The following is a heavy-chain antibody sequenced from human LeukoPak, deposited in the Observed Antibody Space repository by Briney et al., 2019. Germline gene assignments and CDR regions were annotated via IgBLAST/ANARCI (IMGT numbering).Heavy chain of an antibody. CDR3: ARGTHYYDSSGYYLPAHFDY. V-gene: IGHV1-18*01. CDR2: ISAYNGNT. Sequence: ASVKVSCKASGYTFTSYGISWVRQAPGQGLEWMGWISAYNGNTNYAQKLQGRVTVTTDTSTSTAYMELRSLRSDDTAVYYCARGTHYYDSSGYYLPAHFDYWGQGTLVTVSS. D-gene: IGHD3-22*01. J-gene: IGHJ4*02. CDR1: GYTFTSYG.